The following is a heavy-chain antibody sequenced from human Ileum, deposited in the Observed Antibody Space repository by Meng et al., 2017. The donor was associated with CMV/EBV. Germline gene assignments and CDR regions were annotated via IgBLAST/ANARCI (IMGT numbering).Heavy chain of an antibody. CDR3: ARGIRRGTPYFDF. V-gene: IGHV4-31*02. D-gene: IGHD1-26*01. CDR1: GGSISRGGYY. CDR2: IYYSGSS. J-gene: IGHJ4*02. Sequence: SGGSISRGGYYWTWIRQHPTEGLEWIGYIYYSGSSYYNPSLKSRVTMSVDTSKNQFSLNVNSVTDADTAVYFCARGIRRGTPYFDFWGQGALVTVSS.